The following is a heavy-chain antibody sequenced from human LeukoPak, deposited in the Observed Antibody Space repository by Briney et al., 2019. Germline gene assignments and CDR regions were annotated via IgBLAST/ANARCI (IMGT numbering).Heavy chain of an antibody. Sequence: GGSLRLSCAASGFIFSSYAMHWVRQAPGEGLEYVSAISSNGGSTYYANSVKGRFTISRDNSKNTLYLQMVSLRAEDMAVYYCARLGGRNFDYWGQGTLVTVSS. CDR3: ARLGGRNFDY. CDR2: ISSNGGST. D-gene: IGHD6-25*01. CDR1: GFIFSSYA. V-gene: IGHV3-64*01. J-gene: IGHJ4*02.